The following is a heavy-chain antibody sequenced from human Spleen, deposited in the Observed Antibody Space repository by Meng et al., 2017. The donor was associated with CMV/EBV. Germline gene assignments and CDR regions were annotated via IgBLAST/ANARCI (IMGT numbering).Heavy chain of an antibody. CDR1: GGSISSNNC. J-gene: IGHJ6*02. CDR3: ARSYWGYYYYYYGMDV. Sequence: GSLRLSCAVSGGSISSNNCWTWVRQSPGKGLEWIGEIYPGGKTNYNPSLKSRVTISVEKSKNQFSLRLTSVTAADTAVYYCARSYWGYYYYYYGMDVWGQGTTVTVSS. V-gene: IGHV4-4*02. CDR2: IYPGGKT. D-gene: IGHD7-27*01.